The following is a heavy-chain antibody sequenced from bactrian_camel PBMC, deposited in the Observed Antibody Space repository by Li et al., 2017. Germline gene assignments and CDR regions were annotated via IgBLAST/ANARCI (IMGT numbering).Heavy chain of an antibody. CDR2: FYTGGGST. D-gene: IGHD6*01. V-gene: IGHV3S28*01. CDR1: GFTFSSYY. Sequence: QLVESGGGLVQPGGSLRLSCAASGFTFSSYYMSWVRQAPGKGLEWVSGFYTGGGSTYFSDSVKGRFTISRDNAKNTLYLQMDSLKTEDTAVHYCAADQPAQYGGSWYLNWGQGTQVTVS. J-gene: IGHJ4*01. CDR3: AADQPAQYGGSWYLN.